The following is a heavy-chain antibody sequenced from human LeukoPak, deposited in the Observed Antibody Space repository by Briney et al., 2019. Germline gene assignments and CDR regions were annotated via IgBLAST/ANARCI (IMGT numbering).Heavy chain of an antibody. CDR3: ATELRSGYFDY. D-gene: IGHD3-22*01. CDR2: INPDSGGT. V-gene: IGHV1-2*02. J-gene: IGHJ4*02. Sequence: ASVKVSCKASGYTFTDYYMHWVRQAPGQGLEWMGWINPDSGGTNYAQKFQGRVTMTRDTSISTVYMELSRLRSDDTAVYYCATELRSGYFDYWGQGTLVTVSS. CDR1: GYTFTDYY.